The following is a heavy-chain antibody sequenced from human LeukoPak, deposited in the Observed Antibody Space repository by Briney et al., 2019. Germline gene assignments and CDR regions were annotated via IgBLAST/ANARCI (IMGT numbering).Heavy chain of an antibody. J-gene: IGHJ4*02. CDR1: GFTFENYA. CDR3: AKKAQYNGNYPLDY. Sequence: GGSLRLSCEVSGFTFENYAMHWVRQAPGKGLEWVAVISYDGSNKYYADSVKGRFTISRDNSKNTLYLQMNSLRAEDTALYFCAKKAQYNGNYPLDYWGQGTLVTVSS. V-gene: IGHV3-30*18. CDR2: ISYDGSNK. D-gene: IGHD1-26*01.